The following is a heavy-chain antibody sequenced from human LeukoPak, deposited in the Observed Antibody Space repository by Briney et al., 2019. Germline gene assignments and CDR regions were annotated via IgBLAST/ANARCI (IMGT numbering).Heavy chain of an antibody. CDR3: ARPYDSGGYYAFDI. J-gene: IGHJ3*02. CDR2: IYSGGST. Sequence: GGSLRLSCAASGFTVESNYMSWVRQAPGKGLEWVSVIYSGGSTYYADSVKGRFTISRDNSKNMLYLQMNSLRAEDTAVYYCARPYDSGGYYAFDIWGQGTMVTVSS. V-gene: IGHV3-53*01. CDR1: GFTVESNY. D-gene: IGHD3-22*01.